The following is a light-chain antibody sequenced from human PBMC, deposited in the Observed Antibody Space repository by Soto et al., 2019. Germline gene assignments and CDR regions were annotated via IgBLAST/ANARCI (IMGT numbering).Light chain of an antibody. CDR3: GLFTSSATWV. Sequence: QSALTQPASVSGSPGQSITISCTGTSNDVGIFDLVSWYQQHPGKAPKLVISEGNKRPSGVPDRFSGSKSGNTPSLTISGLQAEDEADYYCGLFTSSATWVFGGGTKLTVL. V-gene: IGLV2-14*02. J-gene: IGLJ3*02. CDR2: EGN. CDR1: SNDVGIFDL.